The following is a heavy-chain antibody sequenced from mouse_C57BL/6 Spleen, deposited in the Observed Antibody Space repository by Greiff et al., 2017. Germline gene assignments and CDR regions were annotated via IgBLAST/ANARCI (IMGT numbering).Heavy chain of an antibody. Sequence: QVQLQQSGAELARPGASVKLSCKASGYTFTSYGISWVKQRTGQGLEWIGEIYPRSGNTYYNEKFKGKATLTADKSSSTAYMGLRSLTSEDSAVYFCARPIRLTTVGVPLAYWGQGTLVTVSA. CDR2: IYPRSGNT. J-gene: IGHJ3*01. D-gene: IGHD1-1*01. V-gene: IGHV1-81*01. CDR3: ARPIRLTTVGVPLAY. CDR1: GYTFTSYG.